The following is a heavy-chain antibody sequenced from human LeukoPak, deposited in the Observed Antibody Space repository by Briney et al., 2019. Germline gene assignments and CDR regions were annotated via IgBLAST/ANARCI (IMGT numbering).Heavy chain of an antibody. CDR3: ARHVRSYGLPYYFDY. CDR1: GGSISSYY. D-gene: IGHD5-18*01. Sequence: SETLSLTCIVSGGSISSYYWSWIRQPPGKGLEWIGYIYYSGSTNYNPSLKSRVTISVDTSKNQFSLKLSSVTAADTAVYYCARHVRSYGLPYYFDYWGQGTLVTVSS. V-gene: IGHV4-59*08. CDR2: IYYSGST. J-gene: IGHJ4*02.